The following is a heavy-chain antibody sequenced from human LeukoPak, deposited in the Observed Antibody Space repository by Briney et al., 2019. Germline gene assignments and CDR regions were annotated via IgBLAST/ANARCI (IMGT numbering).Heavy chain of an antibody. Sequence: GGSLRLSCAASGFTFSSYAMSWVRQAPGKRLEWVSVIGGSSGTTYYADSVKGRFTISRDNSKNTLYLQMNSLRAEDTAVYYCAKDQGGWQDYWGQGTLVTVSS. CDR1: GFTFSSYA. CDR2: IGGSSGTT. V-gene: IGHV3-23*01. CDR3: AKDQGGWQDY. D-gene: IGHD6-19*01. J-gene: IGHJ4*02.